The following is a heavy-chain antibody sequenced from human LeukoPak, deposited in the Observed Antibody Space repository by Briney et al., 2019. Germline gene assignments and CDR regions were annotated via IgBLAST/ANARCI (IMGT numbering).Heavy chain of an antibody. Sequence: SETLSLTCTVSGGSISSSSYYWGWIRQPPGKGLEWIGSIYYSGSTYYNPSLKSRVTISVDTSKNQFSLKLSSVTAADTAVYYCARVREYYDFWSGYYKGAFDIWGQGTMVTVSS. CDR3: ARVREYYDFWSGYYKGAFDI. V-gene: IGHV4-39*07. D-gene: IGHD3-3*01. CDR2: IYYSGST. CDR1: GGSISSSSYY. J-gene: IGHJ3*02.